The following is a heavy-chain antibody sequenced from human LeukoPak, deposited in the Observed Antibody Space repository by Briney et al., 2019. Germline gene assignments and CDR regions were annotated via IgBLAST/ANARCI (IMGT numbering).Heavy chain of an antibody. CDR2: IKQDGSEG. CDR3: ATRYCTIDACRASSHHCMDV. CDR1: GFTFSSYS. J-gene: IGHJ6*03. V-gene: IGHV3-7*01. Sequence: GGSLRLSCTASGFTFSSYSMNWVRQAPGKGLEWVANIKQDGSEGYYVDSVKGRFTVSRDNGKNSLYLQMSSLRAEDTAMYYCATRYCTIDACRASSHHCMDVWGKGTTVIVSS. D-gene: IGHD2-8*01.